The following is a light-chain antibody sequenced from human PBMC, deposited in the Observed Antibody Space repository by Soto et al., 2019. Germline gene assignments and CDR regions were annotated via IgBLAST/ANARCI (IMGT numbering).Light chain of an antibody. J-gene: IGKJ1*01. CDR1: ESISGW. V-gene: IGKV1-5*01. CDR3: QQRSNWPT. Sequence: DIQMTQSPSTLSASVGDRVTITCRASESISGWLAWYQQKPGEAPKLLIYDASSLESGVPSRFSGSGSGTEFTLTISSLEPEDFAVYYCQQRSNWPTFGQGTKVDIK. CDR2: DAS.